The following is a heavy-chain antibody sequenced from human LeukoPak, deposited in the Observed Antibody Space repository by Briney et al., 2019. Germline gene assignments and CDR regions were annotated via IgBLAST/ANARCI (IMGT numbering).Heavy chain of an antibody. D-gene: IGHD2-2*01. V-gene: IGHV3-53*01. CDR3: AKDEVVPGYYYTDV. CDR1: GFTVSSNS. Sequence: GGSLRLSCTVSGFTVSSNSMSWVRQAPGKGLEWVSFIYSDNTHYSDSVKGRFTISRDNSKNTMYLQMNSLNAEDTAVYYCAKDEVVPGYYYTDVWGRGTTVTISS. CDR2: IYSDNT. J-gene: IGHJ6*03.